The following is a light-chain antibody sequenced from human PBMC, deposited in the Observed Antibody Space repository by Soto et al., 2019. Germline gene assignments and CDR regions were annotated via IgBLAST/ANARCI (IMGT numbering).Light chain of an antibody. J-gene: IGKJ3*01. V-gene: IGKV3-20*01. CDR2: EAS. Sequence: EIVLTQSPGTLSLSPGERATLSCRASQTVDSNYVAWYQQKLGQSPRLLIYEASSRGTGTPDRFSGSGSGTSVTLTSSRLEPEDFAVYYCQQYGRSSVFSFGPGTRVDI. CDR1: QTVDSNY. CDR3: QQYGRSSVFS.